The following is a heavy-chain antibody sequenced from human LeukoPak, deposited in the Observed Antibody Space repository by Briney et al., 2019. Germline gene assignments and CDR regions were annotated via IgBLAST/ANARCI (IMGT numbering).Heavy chain of an antibody. V-gene: IGHV1-2*02. CDR3: ARVPLRDGYNYAY. D-gene: IGHD5-24*01. Sequence: ASVKVSCKASGYTFTGYYMHWVRQAPGQGLEWMGWINPNSGGTNYAQKFQGRVTMTRDTSISTAYMELSRLRSDDTAVYYCARVPLRDGYNYAYWGQGTLVTVSS. J-gene: IGHJ4*02. CDR1: GYTFTGYY. CDR2: INPNSGGT.